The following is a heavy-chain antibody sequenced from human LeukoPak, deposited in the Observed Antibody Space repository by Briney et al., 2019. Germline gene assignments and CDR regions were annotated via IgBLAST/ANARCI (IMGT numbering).Heavy chain of an antibody. D-gene: IGHD2-21*02. CDR2: IYAGGTT. CDR3: ARHPRRCSASGTCYSWFDA. CDR1: GGSFSTYY. Sequence: SETLSLTCTVSGGSFSTYYWSWIRQPPGKGLEWIAYIYAGGTTKYNPSLKSRVTISVDTSMNQFSLTIHSVTAADTAMYYCARHPRRCSASGTCYSWFDASGQGTLVTVSS. V-gene: IGHV4-4*09. J-gene: IGHJ5*02.